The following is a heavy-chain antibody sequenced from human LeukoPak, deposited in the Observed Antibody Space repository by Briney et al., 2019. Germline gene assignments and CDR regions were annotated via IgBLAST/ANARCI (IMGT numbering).Heavy chain of an antibody. J-gene: IGHJ4*02. CDR3: ARGEWEHLDY. CDR2: INISGST. D-gene: IGHD1-26*01. Sequence: SETLSLTCTVSGGSISSDYWSWIRQPAGKGLEWIGRINISGSTNYNPSLKSRVTMSVDTSKNQFSLKLSSVTAADTAVYYCARGEWEHLDYWGQGTLVTVSS. CDR1: GGSISSDY. V-gene: IGHV4-4*07.